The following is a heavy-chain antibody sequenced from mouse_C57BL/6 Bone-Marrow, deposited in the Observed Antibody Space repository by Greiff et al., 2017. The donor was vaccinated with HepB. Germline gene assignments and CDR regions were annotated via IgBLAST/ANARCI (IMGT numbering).Heavy chain of an antibody. CDR2: IYPGDGDT. J-gene: IGHJ3*01. CDR3: ARVYDGYSLFAY. Sequence: QVQLQQSGAELVKPGASVKISCKASGYAFSSYWMNWVKQRPGKGLEWIGQIYPGDGDTNYNGKFKGKATLTADKSSSTAYMQLSSLTSEDSAVYYCARVYDGYSLFAYWGQGTLVTVSA. CDR1: GYAFSSYW. D-gene: IGHD2-3*01. V-gene: IGHV1-80*01.